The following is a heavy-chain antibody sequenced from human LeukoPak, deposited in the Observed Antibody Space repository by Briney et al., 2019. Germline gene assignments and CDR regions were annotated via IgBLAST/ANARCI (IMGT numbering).Heavy chain of an antibody. Sequence: VKVSCKASGYTFTSYDINWVRQATGQGLEWMGWMYPNSGNTGYAQKFQGRVTMTRNTSISTAYMELSSLRSEDTAVYYCATGGFRGEGGAFDIWGQGTMVTVSS. J-gene: IGHJ3*02. D-gene: IGHD3-16*01. CDR3: ATGGFRGEGGAFDI. CDR1: GYTFTSYD. CDR2: MYPNSGNT. V-gene: IGHV1-8*01.